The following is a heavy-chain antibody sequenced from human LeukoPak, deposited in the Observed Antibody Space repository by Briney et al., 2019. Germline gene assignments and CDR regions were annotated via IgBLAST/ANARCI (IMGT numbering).Heavy chain of an antibody. CDR2: INSDGSTT. D-gene: IGHD3-10*01. CDR1: GFTFSSYW. Sequence: GGSLRLSCAASGFTFSSYWMHWVRQAPGKGLVWVSHINSDGSTTTYAGSVKGRFNISRDNAKNTLYLQMNSLRAEDTAVYYCARLLWSGGFDIWGQGTMVTASS. CDR3: ARLLWSGGFDI. V-gene: IGHV3-74*03. J-gene: IGHJ3*02.